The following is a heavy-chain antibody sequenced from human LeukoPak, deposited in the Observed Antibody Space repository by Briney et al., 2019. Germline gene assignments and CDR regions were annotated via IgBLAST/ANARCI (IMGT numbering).Heavy chain of an antibody. Sequence: ASVKVSCKASGYTFTSYDINWVRQAPGQGLEWMGRINPNSGGTNYAQKFQGRVTMTRDTSISTAYMELSRLRSDDTAVYYCARDARVGYSSSWYYYMDVWGKGTTVTVSS. J-gene: IGHJ6*03. CDR2: INPNSGGT. V-gene: IGHV1-2*06. D-gene: IGHD6-13*01. CDR3: ARDARVGYSSSWYYYMDV. CDR1: GYTFTSYD.